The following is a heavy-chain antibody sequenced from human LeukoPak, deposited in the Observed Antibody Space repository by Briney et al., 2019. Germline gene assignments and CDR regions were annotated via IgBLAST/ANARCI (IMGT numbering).Heavy chain of an antibody. CDR3: ANGVLLDY. D-gene: IGHD3-10*01. Sequence: GGSLRLSCAASGFTFSSYGMHWVRQAPGKGLEWVAVISYDGSNKYYADSVKGRFTISRDNSKNTLYLQMNSLRAEDTAVYYCANGVLLDYWGQGTLVTVSS. CDR2: ISYDGSNK. V-gene: IGHV3-30*18. CDR1: GFTFSSYG. J-gene: IGHJ4*02.